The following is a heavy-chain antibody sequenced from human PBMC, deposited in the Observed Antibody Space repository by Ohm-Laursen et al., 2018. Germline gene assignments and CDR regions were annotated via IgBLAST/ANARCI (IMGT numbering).Heavy chain of an antibody. J-gene: IGHJ6*02. D-gene: IGHD4/OR15-4a*01. V-gene: IGHV3-30*18. CDR1: GFTFSNYG. CDR3: AKDIRTMAGRDV. Sequence: SLRLSCAASGFTFSNYGMHWVRQAPGKGLEWMAGISKDGSNTYYGHSVEGRFTISRDNSMNTLYLQMNSLRPEDTAVYYCAKDIRTMAGRDVWGQGTTVTVSS. CDR2: ISKDGSNT.